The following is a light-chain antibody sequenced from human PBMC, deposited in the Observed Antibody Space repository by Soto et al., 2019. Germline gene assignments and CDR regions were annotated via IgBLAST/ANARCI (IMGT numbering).Light chain of an antibody. J-gene: IGLJ1*01. CDR3: GAWDSSLTAGV. CDR2: GND. Sequence: QSALTKPPSVSAAPGEKVTISCSGSSSNIGNNYVSWYQHLPGTAPKLLIYGNDERPSGIPDRFSASKSGTSATLGITGLQTGDEADFYCGAWDSSLTAGVFGIGTTVTVL. V-gene: IGLV1-51*02. CDR1: SSNIGNNY.